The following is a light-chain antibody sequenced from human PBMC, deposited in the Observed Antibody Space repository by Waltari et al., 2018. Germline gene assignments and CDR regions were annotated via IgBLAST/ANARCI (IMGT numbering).Light chain of an antibody. V-gene: IGLV2-14*03. CDR2: DVS. CDR3: SSYTISSTVV. J-gene: IGLJ2*01. Sequence: QSALTQPASVSGSPGQSITISCTGTSSDVGGYNSFSWYQQHPGKAPKLMIYDVSDRPSGVSNRFSGSKSGNTASLTISGLQAEDEADYYCSSYTISSTVVFGGGTKLTVL. CDR1: SSDVGGYNS.